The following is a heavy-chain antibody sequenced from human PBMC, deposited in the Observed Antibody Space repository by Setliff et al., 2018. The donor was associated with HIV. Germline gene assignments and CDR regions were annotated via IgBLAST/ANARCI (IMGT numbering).Heavy chain of an antibody. CDR1: GFTFSTFA. Sequence: GESLKISCAASGFTFSTFAMNWVRQAPGKGLEWVSIISVSGETTYYADSVKGRFTISRDNSKNTLYLQMNSLRAEDTAIYYCARSGYSNYQSWFDPWGQGTLVTVSS. CDR3: ARSGYSNYQSWFDP. D-gene: IGHD4-4*01. V-gene: IGHV3-23*01. CDR2: ISVSGETT. J-gene: IGHJ5*02.